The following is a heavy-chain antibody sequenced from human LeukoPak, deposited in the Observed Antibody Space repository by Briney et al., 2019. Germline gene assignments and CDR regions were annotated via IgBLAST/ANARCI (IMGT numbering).Heavy chain of an antibody. J-gene: IGHJ3*02. D-gene: IGHD2-2*01. CDR1: GGSISSSSYY. Sequence: PSETLSLTCTVSGGSISSSSYYWAWIRQTPGTGLEWIGSIYYTGRTYYNPSLKSRVTMSVDTSKNQFSLKLSSVTAGDTAVYYCATTLYCDSSSCYDAFDIWSLGTKVTVSS. CDR2: IYYTGRT. V-gene: IGHV4-39*01. CDR3: ATTLYCDSSSCYDAFDI.